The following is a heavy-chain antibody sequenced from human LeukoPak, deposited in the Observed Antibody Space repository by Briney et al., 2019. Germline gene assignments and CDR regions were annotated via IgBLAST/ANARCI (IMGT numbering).Heavy chain of an antibody. CDR3: ARDAAAAGHFDY. CDR1: GGSVSGGSYY. V-gene: IGHV4-61*01. Sequence: SETLSLTCTVSGGSVSGGSYYWSWIRQPPGKGLEWIGYIYYSGSTNYNPSLKSRVTISVDTSKNQFSLKLSSVTAADTAVYYCARDAAAAGHFDYWGQGTLVTVSS. D-gene: IGHD6-13*01. J-gene: IGHJ4*02. CDR2: IYYSGST.